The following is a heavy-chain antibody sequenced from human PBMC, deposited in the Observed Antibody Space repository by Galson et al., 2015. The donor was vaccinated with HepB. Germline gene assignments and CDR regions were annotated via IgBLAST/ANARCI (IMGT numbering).Heavy chain of an antibody. CDR2: IKSKADGGTT. Sequence: SLRLSCAASGFTFSNAWMSWVRQAPGKGLEWVGRIKSKADGGTTDYAAPAKDRFTISRDDSKNTLYLQMNSLKTEDTAVYYCTTERIVVVPAAMGGGRWFDPWGQGTLVTVSS. CDR1: GFTFSNAW. CDR3: TTERIVVVPAAMGGGRWFDP. D-gene: IGHD2-2*01. J-gene: IGHJ5*02. V-gene: IGHV3-15*01.